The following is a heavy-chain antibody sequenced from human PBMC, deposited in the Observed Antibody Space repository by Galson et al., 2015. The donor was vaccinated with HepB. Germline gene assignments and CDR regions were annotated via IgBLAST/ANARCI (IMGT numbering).Heavy chain of an antibody. V-gene: IGHV3-30-3*01. J-gene: IGHJ4*02. Sequence: SLRLSCAASGFTFSSYAMHWVRQAPGKGLEWVAVISYDGSNKYYADSVKGRFTISRDNSKNTLYLQMNSLRAEDTAVYYCARSGDPRYYFDYWGQGTLVTVSS. CDR3: ARSGDPRYYFDY. CDR1: GFTFSSYA. D-gene: IGHD3-10*01. CDR2: ISYDGSNK.